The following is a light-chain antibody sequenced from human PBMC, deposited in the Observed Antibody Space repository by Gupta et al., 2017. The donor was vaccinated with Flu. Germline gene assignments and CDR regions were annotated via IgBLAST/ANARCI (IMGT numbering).Light chain of an antibody. CDR3: QTWGASTWV. J-gene: IGLJ3*02. V-gene: IGLV4-69*01. Sequence: QPVVTQAPSASASLGASVKVTCTLSSGHSSYAIAWHQQQPEKGPRYLMKFNRDGSHNKGDWIPDCFSGYSSGAERYLTISSLQSEDEYYYYCQTWGASTWVFGGGTKLTVL. CDR2: FNRDGSH. CDR1: SGHSSYA.